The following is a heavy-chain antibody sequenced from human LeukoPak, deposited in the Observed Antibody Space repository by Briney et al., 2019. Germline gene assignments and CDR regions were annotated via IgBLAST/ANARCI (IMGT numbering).Heavy chain of an antibody. D-gene: IGHD3-3*01. Sequence: SETLSLTCTVSGGSISSGGYYWSWIRQHPGKGLEWIGYIYYSGSTYYNPSLKSRFTISVDTSKNQFSLKLSSVTAADTAVYYCARGTPEWLNYYMDVWGKGTTVTVSS. J-gene: IGHJ6*03. CDR1: GGSISSGGYY. CDR3: ARGTPEWLNYYMDV. CDR2: IYYSGST. V-gene: IGHV4-31*03.